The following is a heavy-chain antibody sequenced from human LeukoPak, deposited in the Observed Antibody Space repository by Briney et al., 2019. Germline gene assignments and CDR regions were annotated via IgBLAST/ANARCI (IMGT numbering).Heavy chain of an antibody. D-gene: IGHD1-26*01. J-gene: IGHJ5*02. V-gene: IGHV4-39*01. CDR3: ARSGVS. CDR1: GGSISSSSYY. Sequence: TSETLSLTCTVSGGSISSSSYYWGWIRQPPGKGLEWIGSIYYNGSTYYNPSLKSRVTISVDTSKNQFSLKLSSVTAADTAVYYCARSGVSWGQGTLVTVSS. CDR2: IYYNGST.